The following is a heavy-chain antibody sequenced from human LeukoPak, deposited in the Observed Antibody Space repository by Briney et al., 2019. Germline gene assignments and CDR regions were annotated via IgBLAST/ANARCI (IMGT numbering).Heavy chain of an antibody. CDR3: ASLTAMGPPVDY. J-gene: IGHJ4*02. Sequence: PGGSLRLSCAASGFTFSSYAMHWVRQAPGKGLEWVAVISYDGSNKYYADSVKGRFTISRDNSKNTLYLQMNSLRAEDTAVYYCASLTAMGPPVDYWGQGTLVTVSS. V-gene: IGHV3-30-3*01. D-gene: IGHD5-18*01. CDR2: ISYDGSNK. CDR1: GFTFSSYA.